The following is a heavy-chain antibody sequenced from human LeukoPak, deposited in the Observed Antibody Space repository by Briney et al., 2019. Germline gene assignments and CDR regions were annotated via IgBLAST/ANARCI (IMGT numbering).Heavy chain of an antibody. CDR2: LSSSSSSI. V-gene: IGHV3-48*02. CDR1: RFTLSTYI. J-gene: IGHJ4*02. CDR3: ARNPHSGGWYPLDY. Sequence: GGSLRLSCAASRFTLSTYIMDCVRQAPGKGLEWVSYLSSSSSSIYYADSVKGRFTISRDNARNSLYLQMNSLRDEDTAVYYCARNPHSGGWYPLDYWGQGTLVTVSS. D-gene: IGHD6-19*01.